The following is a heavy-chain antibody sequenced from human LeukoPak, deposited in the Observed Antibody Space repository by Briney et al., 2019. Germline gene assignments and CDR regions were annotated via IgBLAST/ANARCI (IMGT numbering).Heavy chain of an antibody. J-gene: IGHJ4*02. CDR2: MFYSGST. CDR1: GGSISSDGYY. Sequence: SETLSLTCTVSGGSISSDGYYWSWVRQPPGKGLEWIVHMFYSGSTYYSPSLMSRITISVDTSKNQFSLKLSSVTAADTAVYYCARFYFSDSSGHYYFDYWGQGILVTVSS. V-gene: IGHV4-31*03. CDR3: ARFYFSDSSGHYYFDY. D-gene: IGHD3-22*01.